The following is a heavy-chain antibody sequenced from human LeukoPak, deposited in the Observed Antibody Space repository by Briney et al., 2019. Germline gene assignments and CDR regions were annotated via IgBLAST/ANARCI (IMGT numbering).Heavy chain of an antibody. V-gene: IGHV1-18*01. Sequence: GASVKVSCKASGYTFTSYGISWVRQAPGQGLEWMGWISAYNGNTNYAQKLQGRVTMTTDTSTSTAYMELRSLRSDDTAVYYCAFQFGELFAHSQNWFDPWGQGTLVTVSS. CDR2: ISAYNGNT. CDR3: AFQFGELFAHSQNWFDP. J-gene: IGHJ5*02. CDR1: GYTFTSYG. D-gene: IGHD3-10*01.